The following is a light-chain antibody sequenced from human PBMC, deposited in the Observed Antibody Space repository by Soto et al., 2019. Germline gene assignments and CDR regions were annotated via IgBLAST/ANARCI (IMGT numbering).Light chain of an antibody. CDR3: QQRYRWPET. V-gene: IGKV3-11*01. Sequence: EIVLTQSPGTLSLSPGERATLSCRASQSVTNFLAWYQQKPGQSPSLLIYNASHRATGIPARFSGSGSGTDXTLTIXSLEPEDFAVYYCQQRYRWPETFGQGTKVEIK. J-gene: IGKJ1*01. CDR2: NAS. CDR1: QSVTNF.